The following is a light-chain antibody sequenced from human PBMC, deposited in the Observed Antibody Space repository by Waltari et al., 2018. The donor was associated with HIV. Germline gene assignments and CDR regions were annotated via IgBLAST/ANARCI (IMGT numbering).Light chain of an antibody. V-gene: IGLV3-16*01. CDR3: LSADSSGIL. CDR2: KDS. J-gene: IGLJ2*01. Sequence: SYELTQPPSVSVSLGQMARITCSGEALPKKYAYWYQQKPGQFPVLVIYKDSERPSGIPGRFAGSSSGTIVTLTISGVQAEDEADYYCLSADSSGILFGGGTKLTVL. CDR1: ALPKKY.